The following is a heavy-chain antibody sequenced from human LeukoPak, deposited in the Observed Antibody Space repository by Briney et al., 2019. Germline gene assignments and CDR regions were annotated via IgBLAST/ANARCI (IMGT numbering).Heavy chain of an antibody. CDR2: IYPGDSDT. CDR1: GYSFTSYW. V-gene: IGHV5-51*01. J-gene: IGHJ3*02. CDR3: ARHIHGLFSDDAFDI. D-gene: IGHD3-22*01. Sequence: GESLKISCKGSGYSFTSYWIGWVRQMPGKGLEWMGIIYPGDSDTRYSPSFQGQVTISANKSISTAYLQWSSLKASDTAMYYCARHIHGLFSDDAFDIWGQGTMVTVSS.